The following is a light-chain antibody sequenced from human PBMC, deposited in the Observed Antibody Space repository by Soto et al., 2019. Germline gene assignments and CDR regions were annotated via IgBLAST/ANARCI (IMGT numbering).Light chain of an antibody. CDR3: CSYTSSNTYV. CDR1: SSDVGGFDY. CDR2: DVT. Sequence: QSVLTQPASVSGSLGQSITISCTRTSSDVGGFDYVSWYQHQPGKAPKLIIYDVTSRPSGVSSHFSGSKSGNAASLTISGLLAEDEADYHCCSYTSSNTYVFGTGTKVTVL. V-gene: IGLV2-14*03. J-gene: IGLJ1*01.